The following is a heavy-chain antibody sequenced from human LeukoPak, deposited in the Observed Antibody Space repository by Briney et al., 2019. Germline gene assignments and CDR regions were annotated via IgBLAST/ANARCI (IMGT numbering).Heavy chain of an antibody. CDR3: AREDYTSAWFYFDY. Sequence: GRSLRLSCAASGFTFSSYAMHWVRQAPGKGLEWVASISYDGTNEYYADSVRGRFAISRDNSKNVLYLQMNSLRAEDTAVYYCAREDYTSAWFYFDYWGQGTLVTVSS. CDR1: GFTFSSYA. CDR2: ISYDGTNE. D-gene: IGHD6-19*01. V-gene: IGHV3-30*09. J-gene: IGHJ4*02.